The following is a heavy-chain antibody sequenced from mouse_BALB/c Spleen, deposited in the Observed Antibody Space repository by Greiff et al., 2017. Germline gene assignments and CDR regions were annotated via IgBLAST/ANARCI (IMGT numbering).Heavy chain of an antibody. CDR1: GFNIKDTY. Sequence: VQLKESGAELVKPGASVKLSCTASGFNIKDTYMHWVKQRPEQGLEWIGRIDPANGNTKYDPKFQGKATITADTSSNTAYLQLSSLTSEDTAVYYCASYYGSTYWYFDVWGAGTTVTVSS. D-gene: IGHD1-1*01. J-gene: IGHJ1*01. V-gene: IGHV14-3*02. CDR2: IDPANGNT. CDR3: ASYYGSTYWYFDV.